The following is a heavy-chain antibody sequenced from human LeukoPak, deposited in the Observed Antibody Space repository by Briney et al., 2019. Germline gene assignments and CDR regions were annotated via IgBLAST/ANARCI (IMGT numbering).Heavy chain of an antibody. Sequence: PSETLSLTCTVSGGSISSSSYYWSWIRQPPGKGLEWIGYIYYSGSTNYNPSLKSRVTISVDTSKNQFSLKLSSVTAADTAVYYCARHEIASLGYWFDPWGQGTLVTVSS. CDR1: GGSISSSSYY. J-gene: IGHJ5*02. CDR3: ARHEIASLGYWFDP. CDR2: IYYSGST. V-gene: IGHV4-61*05. D-gene: IGHD3-3*02.